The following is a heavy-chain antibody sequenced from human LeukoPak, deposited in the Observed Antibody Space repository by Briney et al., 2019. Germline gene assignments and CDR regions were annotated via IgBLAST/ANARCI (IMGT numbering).Heavy chain of an antibody. CDR3: AKTASGVTDSYFDY. V-gene: IGHV3-23*01. J-gene: IGHJ4*02. CDR1: GFTFSAYA. CDR2: ISGVDGTT. D-gene: IGHD2-21*02. Sequence: GGSLRLSCAASGFTFSAYAMSWIRQAPGKGLEWVSAISGVDGTTYYADSVKGRFTISRDNSMNTLYLQMNSPRAEDTAVYYCAKTASGVTDSYFDYWGQGTLVTVSS.